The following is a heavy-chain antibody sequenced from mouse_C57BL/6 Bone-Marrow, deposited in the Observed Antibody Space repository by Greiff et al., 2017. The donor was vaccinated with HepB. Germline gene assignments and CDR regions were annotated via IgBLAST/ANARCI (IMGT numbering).Heavy chain of an antibody. CDR3: ARSGTTVRVDY. CDR2: IDPNSGGT. D-gene: IGHD1-1*01. Sequence: QVQLQQPGAELVKPGASVQLSCKASGYTFTSYWMHWVKQRPGRGLEWIGRIDPNSGGTKYNEKFKSKATLTVDKHSSTAYMQLSSLSSEDSAVYYWARSGTTVRVDYRGQGTPLPVSS. V-gene: IGHV1-72*01. J-gene: IGHJ2*01. CDR1: GYTFTSYW.